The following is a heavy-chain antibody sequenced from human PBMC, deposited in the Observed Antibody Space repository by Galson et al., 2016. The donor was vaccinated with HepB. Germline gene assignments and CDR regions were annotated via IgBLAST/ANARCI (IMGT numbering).Heavy chain of an antibody. CDR2: MFHSGRP. CDR3: ARPAEVATVTGPFDH. Sequence: SETLSLSCTVSGVYISSTYYYWTWIRQSPGKGLEWIGSMFHSGRPYYNPPLKSRVTMFVDTSKNQVSLTLTSVTAADTAVYYCARPAEVATVTGPFDHWGRGTLVTVSS. CDR1: GVYISSTYYY. J-gene: IGHJ4*02. D-gene: IGHD5-24*01. V-gene: IGHV4-39*01.